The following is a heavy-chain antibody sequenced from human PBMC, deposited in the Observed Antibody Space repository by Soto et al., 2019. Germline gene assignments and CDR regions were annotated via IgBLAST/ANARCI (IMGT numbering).Heavy chain of an antibody. Sequence: SVKVSCKASGGTFSSYTISWVRQAPGQGLEWMGRIIPILGIANYAQKFQGRVTITADKSTSTAYMELNSLRAEDTAVYYCARVVLVGAIIWGQGTLVTVSS. CDR3: ARVVLVGAII. D-gene: IGHD1-26*01. CDR1: GGTFSSYT. J-gene: IGHJ4*02. V-gene: IGHV1-69*02. CDR2: IIPILGIA.